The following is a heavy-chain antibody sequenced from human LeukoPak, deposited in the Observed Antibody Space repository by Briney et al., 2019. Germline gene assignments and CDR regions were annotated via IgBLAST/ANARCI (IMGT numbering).Heavy chain of an antibody. CDR2: IYHGDSDT. CDR3: ARKELYSNYHNWFDP. J-gene: IGHJ5*02. V-gene: IGHV5-51*01. Sequence: GESLKISCKGSGYSFTSYWIGWVRQMPGKGLEWMGIIYHGDSDTRYSPSFQGQVTISVDKSISTAYLQWSSLKASDTAMYYCARKELYSNYHNWFDPWGQGTLVTVSS. D-gene: IGHD4-11*01. CDR1: GYSFTSYW.